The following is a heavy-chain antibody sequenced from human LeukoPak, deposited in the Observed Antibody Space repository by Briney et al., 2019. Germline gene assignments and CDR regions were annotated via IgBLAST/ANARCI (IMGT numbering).Heavy chain of an antibody. CDR1: GYSFTSYG. CDR3: ARVPSGGPFDY. V-gene: IGHV1-18*01. CDR2: ISAYNGNT. J-gene: IGHJ4*02. Sequence: ASVTVSFTASGYSFTSYGISWVRQAPGQGPEWMGWISAYNGNTNYAQRLQGRVTMTTDTSTSTAYMELRSLTSDDTAVYYCARVPSGGPFDYWGQGTLVTVSS. D-gene: IGHD2-15*01.